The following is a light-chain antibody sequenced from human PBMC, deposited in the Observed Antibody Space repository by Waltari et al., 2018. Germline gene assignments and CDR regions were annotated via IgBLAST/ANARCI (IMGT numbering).Light chain of an antibody. CDR1: NIESKP. V-gene: IGLV3-21*04. J-gene: IGLJ3*02. CDR2: YDS. Sequence: SYVLTQPPSVSGAPGKTARMTWGGSNIESKPAHWYQQRPGHAPVLVIYYDSDRPSGIPERFSGSNSGNTATLTISRVEAGDEADYYCQVWDAFSDHRWVFGGGTKLTVL. CDR3: QVWDAFSDHRWV.